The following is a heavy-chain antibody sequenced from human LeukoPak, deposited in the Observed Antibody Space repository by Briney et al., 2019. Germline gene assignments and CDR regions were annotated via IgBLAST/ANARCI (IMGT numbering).Heavy chain of an antibody. D-gene: IGHD2-15*01. CDR2: ISYDGNNR. J-gene: IGHJ6*02. Sequence: GGSLRLSCAASGFTFSSYAMHWVRQAPGKGLEWLAGISYDGNNRYYADSVKGRFTISRDNSKNTLYLQMNSLRAEDTALYYCAKDQDLGYCSGGSCYGGMIRDYYYGMDVWGQGTTVTVSS. V-gene: IGHV3-30*04. CDR3: AKDQDLGYCSGGSCYGGMIRDYYYGMDV. CDR1: GFTFSSYA.